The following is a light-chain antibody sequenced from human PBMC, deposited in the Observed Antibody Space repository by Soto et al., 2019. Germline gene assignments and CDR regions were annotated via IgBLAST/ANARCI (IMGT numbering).Light chain of an antibody. CDR3: QQYGSSVT. CDR1: QSVSNN. Sequence: EIVFTQPPGTLSLSPGERASLSCRASQSVSNNLAWYQQRPGQAPRLLIYGASTRATGIPARFSGSGSGTEFTLTISSLQSEDFAVYYCQQYGSSVTFGQGTRLEIK. J-gene: IGKJ5*01. V-gene: IGKV3-15*01. CDR2: GAS.